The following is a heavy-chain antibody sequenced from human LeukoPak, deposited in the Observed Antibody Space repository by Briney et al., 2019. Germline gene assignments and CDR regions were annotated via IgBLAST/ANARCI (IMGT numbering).Heavy chain of an antibody. CDR1: GFTFSTYW. J-gene: IGHJ6*02. Sequence: GGSLRLSCAASGFTFSTYWMHWVRQAPGKGLVWVSRINSDGSSTNYADSVKGRFTISRDNAKNTLYLQMNSLRAEDTAVYYCARENSFTMVRGLTRDYCNGMDVWGQGTTVTVSS. V-gene: IGHV3-74*01. D-gene: IGHD3-10*01. CDR3: ARENSFTMVRGLTRDYCNGMDV. CDR2: INSDGSST.